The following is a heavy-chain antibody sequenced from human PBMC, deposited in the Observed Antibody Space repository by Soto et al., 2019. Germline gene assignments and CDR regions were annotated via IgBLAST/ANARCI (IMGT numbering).Heavy chain of an antibody. J-gene: IGHJ4*02. Sequence: QVQLVQSGAEEKKPGASVKVSCKASGYTFTSYAMHWVRQAPGQRLEWMGWINAGNGNTKYSQKFQGRVTITRDTSASPAYMELSSLRSEDTAVYYCARAWVVVTAPDYWGPGTLVTVSS. D-gene: IGHD2-21*02. CDR2: INAGNGNT. CDR1: GYTFTSYA. V-gene: IGHV1-3*05. CDR3: ARAWVVVTAPDY.